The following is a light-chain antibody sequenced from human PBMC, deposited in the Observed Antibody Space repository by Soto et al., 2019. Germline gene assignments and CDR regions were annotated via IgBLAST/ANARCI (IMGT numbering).Light chain of an antibody. J-gene: IGLJ3*02. CDR2: SNN. CDR1: RSNIGSNR. V-gene: IGLV1-44*01. CDR3: AALDDSLNGWV. Sequence: QAVVTQPPSASGTPGQRVTISCSGSRSNIGSNRVNWYQQLPRTAPKLLIHSNNQRPSGVPDRFSGSKSGTSASLAISGLQSEDEADYYCAALDDSLNGWVFGGGTKLTVL.